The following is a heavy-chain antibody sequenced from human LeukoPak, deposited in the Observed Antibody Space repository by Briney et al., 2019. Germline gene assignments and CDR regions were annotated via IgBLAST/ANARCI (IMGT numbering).Heavy chain of an antibody. D-gene: IGHD3-22*01. CDR1: GFRFTSYW. V-gene: IGHV3-23*01. CDR3: AKGPLEDYYDSSGYPRWFDY. Sequence: PGGSLRLSCAASGFRFTSYWMTWVRQAPGKGLEWVSAISGSGGSTYYADSVKGRFTISRDNSKNTLYLQMNSLRAEDTAVYYCAKGPLEDYYDSSGYPRWFDYWGQGTLVTVSS. J-gene: IGHJ4*02. CDR2: ISGSGGST.